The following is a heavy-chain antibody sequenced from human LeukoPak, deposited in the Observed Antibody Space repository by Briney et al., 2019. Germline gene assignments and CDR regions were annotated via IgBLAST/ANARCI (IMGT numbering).Heavy chain of an antibody. V-gene: IGHV3-53*01. Sequence: GGSLRLSCAASGFTVSTNYMSRVRQAPGKGLEWVSVIYSGGSTSYAASVKGRFTISRDNSKNTLYLQMNSLRAEDTAVYYCARGGHRQQQLDYWGQGTLVTVSS. D-gene: IGHD6-13*01. CDR3: ARGGHRQQQLDY. CDR2: IYSGGST. CDR1: GFTVSTNY. J-gene: IGHJ4*02.